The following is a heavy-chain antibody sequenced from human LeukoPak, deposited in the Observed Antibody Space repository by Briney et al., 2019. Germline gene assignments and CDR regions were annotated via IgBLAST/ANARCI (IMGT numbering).Heavy chain of an antibody. CDR3: AKEREVVAANYFDY. D-gene: IGHD2-15*01. J-gene: IGHJ4*02. CDR2: ISWNSGSI. V-gene: IGHV3-9*02. CDR1: GFTSDDYA. Sequence: PGGSLRLSCAASGFTSDDYAMHWVRQAPGKGLERVSGISWNSGSIGYADSVKGRFTISRDNAKNSLYLQMNSLRAEDTALYYCAKEREVVAANYFDYWGQGTLVTVSS.